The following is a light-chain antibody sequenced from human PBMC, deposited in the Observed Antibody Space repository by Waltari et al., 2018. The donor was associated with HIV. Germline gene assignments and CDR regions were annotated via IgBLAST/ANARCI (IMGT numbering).Light chain of an antibody. CDR2: WAS. Sequence: DIVMTQSPDSLAVSLGEWATVTCKARQTLLYSSNNKNYLAWYQHKPGQPPTLLIYWASTRQYGVPDRFSGSGSGTNFSLTINKLQAEDVATYYCQQYYRTPLTFGGGTRV. J-gene: IGKJ4*01. CDR1: QTLLYSSNNKNY. CDR3: QQYYRTPLT. V-gene: IGKV4-1*01.